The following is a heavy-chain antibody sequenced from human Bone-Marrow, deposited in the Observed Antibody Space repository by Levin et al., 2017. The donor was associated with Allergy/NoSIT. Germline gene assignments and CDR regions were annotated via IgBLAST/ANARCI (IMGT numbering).Heavy chain of an antibody. CDR2: IYGGNST. V-gene: IGHV3-53*01. Sequence: GGSLRLSCATSEFTVRTNYMSWVRQASGKGLEWVSVIYGGNSTYYADSVKGRFTVSRDTSHNPVYLQMRRLRAEDAGVYYWATARVPTPGYFDYWGQGVLVTVSP. J-gene: IGHJ4*02. D-gene: IGHD3-10*01. CDR3: ATARVPTPGYFDY. CDR1: EFTVRTNY.